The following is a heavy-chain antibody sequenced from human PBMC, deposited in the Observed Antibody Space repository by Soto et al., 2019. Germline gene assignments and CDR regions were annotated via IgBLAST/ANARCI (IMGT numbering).Heavy chain of an antibody. Sequence: ASVKVSCKASGYTFTSYAMHWVRQAPGQRLECMGWINAGNGNTKYSQKFQGRVTITRDTSASTAYMELSSLRSEDTAVYYCARDLYYYDSSGYYYVRALAYWGQGTLVTVSS. CDR2: INAGNGNT. D-gene: IGHD3-22*01. J-gene: IGHJ4*02. V-gene: IGHV1-3*01. CDR3: ARDLYYYDSSGYYYVRALAY. CDR1: GYTFTSYA.